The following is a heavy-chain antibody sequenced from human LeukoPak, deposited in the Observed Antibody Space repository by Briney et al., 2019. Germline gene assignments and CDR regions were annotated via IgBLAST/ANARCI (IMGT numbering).Heavy chain of an antibody. CDR3: ARSFRDGSEPVYYYGMDV. CDR1: GFTFSDYY. J-gene: IGHJ6*02. Sequence: GGSLRLSCAASGFTFSDYYMSWIRQAPGKGLEWVSYISSSGSTIYYADSVKGRFTISRDNAKNSLYLQMNSLRAEDTAVYYCARSFRDGSEPVYYYGMDVWGQGTTVTVSS. CDR2: ISSSGSTI. V-gene: IGHV3-11*01. D-gene: IGHD3-10*01.